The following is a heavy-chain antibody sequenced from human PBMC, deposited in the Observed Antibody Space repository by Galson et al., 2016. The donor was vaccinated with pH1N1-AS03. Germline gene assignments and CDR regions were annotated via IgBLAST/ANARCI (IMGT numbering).Heavy chain of an antibody. Sequence: SLRLSCAASGFTFSSHAMTWVRQAPGKGLEWVSGISGSGGFTSYADSVKGRFTISRDNSKNTLFLQMSSLRGEDTAVYYCAKGGFGYSGGIDYWGQGSLVTVSS. CDR3: AKGGFGYSGGIDY. V-gene: IGHV3-23*01. CDR1: GFTFSSHA. J-gene: IGHJ4*02. CDR2: ISGSGGFT. D-gene: IGHD6-25*01.